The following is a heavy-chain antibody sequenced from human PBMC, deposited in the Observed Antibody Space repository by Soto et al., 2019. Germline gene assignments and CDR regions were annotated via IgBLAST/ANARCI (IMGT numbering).Heavy chain of an antibody. CDR3: ARDRPGGYSYGSYGMDV. J-gene: IGHJ6*02. CDR2: IYYSGST. V-gene: IGHV4-59*01. Sequence: QVQLQESGPGLVKPSETLSLTCTVSGGSISSYYWSWIRQPPGKGLEWIGYIYYSGSTNYNPSLKSRGTISVDTSKNQFSLKLSSVTAADTAVYYCARDRPGGYSYGSYGMDVWGQGTTVTVSS. D-gene: IGHD5-18*01. CDR1: GGSISSYY.